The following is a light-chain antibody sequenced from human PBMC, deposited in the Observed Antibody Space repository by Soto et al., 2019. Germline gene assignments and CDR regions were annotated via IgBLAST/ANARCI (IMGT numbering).Light chain of an antibody. CDR2: AAS. Sequence: AIRMTQSPSSLSASTGDRVTITCRASQGISSYLAWYQQKPGKAPKLLIYAASTLQSGVPSSFSGSGSGTDFTLTIGCLQSEDFAAYYCQQYYSYPWTFGQGTKVEIK. V-gene: IGKV1-8*01. CDR3: QQYYSYPWT. CDR1: QGISSY. J-gene: IGKJ1*01.